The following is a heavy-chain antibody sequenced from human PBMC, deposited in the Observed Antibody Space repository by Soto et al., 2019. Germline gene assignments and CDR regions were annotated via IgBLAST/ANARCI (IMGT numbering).Heavy chain of an antibody. CDR2: IYHSGST. CDR3: TRSVAAAGLDY. V-gene: IGHV4-4*02. CDR1: GGSISSSNW. J-gene: IGHJ4*02. D-gene: IGHD6-13*01. Sequence: QVQLQESGPGLVKPSGTLSLTCAVSGGSISSSNWWSWVRQPPGKGLEWIGEIYHSGSTNYNPSLTSRVTLSVDKSTKQFSLKLTSVTAADTAVYYCTRSVAAAGLDYWGEGTLVTVSS.